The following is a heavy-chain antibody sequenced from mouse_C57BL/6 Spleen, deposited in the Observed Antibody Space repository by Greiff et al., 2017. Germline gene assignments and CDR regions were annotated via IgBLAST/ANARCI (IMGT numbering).Heavy chain of an antibody. J-gene: IGHJ4*01. Sequence: EVQLQESGPELVKPGASVKIPCKASGYTFTDYNMDWVKQSHGKSLEWIGDINPNNGGTIYNQKFKGKATLTVDKSSSTAYMELRSLTSEDTAVYYCARRYYDYALAMDYWGQGTSVTVSS. D-gene: IGHD2-4*01. V-gene: IGHV1-18*01. CDR3: ARRYYDYALAMDY. CDR2: INPNNGGT. CDR1: GYTFTDYN.